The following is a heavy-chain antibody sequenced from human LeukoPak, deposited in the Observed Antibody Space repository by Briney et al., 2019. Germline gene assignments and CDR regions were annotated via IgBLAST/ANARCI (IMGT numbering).Heavy chain of an antibody. V-gene: IGHV4-39*01. CDR3: ARQGYYGSGSFDYYGMDV. D-gene: IGHD3-10*01. CDR1: GGSISSSSYY. Sequence: SETLSLTCTVSGGSISSSSYYWGWIREPPGKGLEWIGSIYYSGSTYYNPSLKSRVTISVDTFKNQFSLKLSSVTAADTAVYYCARQGYYGSGSFDYYGMDVWGQGTTVTVSS. CDR2: IYYSGST. J-gene: IGHJ6*02.